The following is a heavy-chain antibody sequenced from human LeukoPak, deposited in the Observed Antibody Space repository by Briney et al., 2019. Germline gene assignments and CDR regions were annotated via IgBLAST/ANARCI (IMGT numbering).Heavy chain of an antibody. Sequence: GGSLRLSCAASGFTFSSYSMNWVRQAPGKGLEWVSSISSSSSYIYYADSVKGRFTISRDNAKNSLYLQMNSLRAEDTAVYYCATDWGDYYYYGMDVWGQGTTVTVSS. CDR3: ATDWGDYYYYGMDV. V-gene: IGHV3-21*01. J-gene: IGHJ6*02. CDR1: GFTFSSYS. D-gene: IGHD3-16*01. CDR2: ISSSSSYI.